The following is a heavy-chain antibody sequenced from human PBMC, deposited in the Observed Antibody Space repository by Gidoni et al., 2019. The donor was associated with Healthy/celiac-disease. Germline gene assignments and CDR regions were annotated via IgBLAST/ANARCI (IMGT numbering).Heavy chain of an antibody. CDR3: ARQGCSGGSCYSAVGYFDL. CDR1: GYSFTSYW. J-gene: IGHJ2*01. CDR2: IYPGDSDT. V-gene: IGHV5-51*01. D-gene: IGHD2-15*01. Sequence: EVQLVQSGAEVKKRGGSLKISCKGSGYSFTSYWIGWVRQMPGKGLEWMGIIYPGDSDTRYSPSFQGQVTISADKSISTAYLQWSSLKASDTAMYYCARQGCSGGSCYSAVGYFDLWGRGTLVTVSS.